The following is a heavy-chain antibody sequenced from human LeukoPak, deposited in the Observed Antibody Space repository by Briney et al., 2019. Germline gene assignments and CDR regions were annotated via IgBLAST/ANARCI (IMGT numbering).Heavy chain of an antibody. V-gene: IGHV4-38-2*02. CDR1: GYSVNSGSY. J-gene: IGHJ4*02. Sequence: PSETLSLTCSVSGYSVNSGSYWGWIRQPPGEGLEWIGEINHSGSTYYNPSLKSRVTISVDTSKNQFSLKLSSVTAADTAVYYCARGALPCLDYGGEGTLVTVSS. D-gene: IGHD5/OR15-5a*01. CDR2: INHSGST. CDR3: ARGALPCLDY.